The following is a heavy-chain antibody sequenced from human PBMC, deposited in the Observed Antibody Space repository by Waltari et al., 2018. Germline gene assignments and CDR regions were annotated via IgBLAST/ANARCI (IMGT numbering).Heavy chain of an antibody. D-gene: IGHD3-22*01. CDR3: ARTVEHYYDSSGYYYPIYWYFDL. V-gene: IGHV4-61*02. J-gene: IGHJ2*01. CDR1: GGSISSGSYY. Sequence: QVQLQESGPGLVKPSQTLSLTCTVSGGSISSGSYYWSWYRQPAGKGLECIGRIYTSGSTNSNPSLKSRVTISVDTSKNQFSLKLSAVTAADTAVYYCARTVEHYYDSSGYYYPIYWYFDLWGRGTLVTVSS. CDR2: IYTSGST.